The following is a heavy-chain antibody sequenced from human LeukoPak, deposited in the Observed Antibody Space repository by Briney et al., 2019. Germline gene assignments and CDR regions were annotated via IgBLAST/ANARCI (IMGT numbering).Heavy chain of an antibody. D-gene: IGHD3-10*01. CDR1: GGSISSGSYY. CDR2: IYTSGST. CDR3: ARRITMFRGVNYYYYGVDV. Sequence: SQTLSLTCTVSGGSISSGSYYWSWIRQPAGKGLEWIGRIYTSGSTNYNPSLKSRVTISVDTSKNQFSLKLSSVTAADTAVYYCARRITMFRGVNYYYYGVDVWGKGTTVIVSS. J-gene: IGHJ6*04. V-gene: IGHV4-61*02.